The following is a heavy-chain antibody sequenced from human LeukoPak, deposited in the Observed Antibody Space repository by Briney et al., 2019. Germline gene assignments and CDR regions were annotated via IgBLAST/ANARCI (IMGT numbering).Heavy chain of an antibody. D-gene: IGHD3-10*01. V-gene: IGHV4-30-2*01. CDR1: GYAITSGGFS. CDR3: ARSRQASGLFNS. CDR2: IYDRGPA. Sequence: SQTLSLTCTVSGYAITSGGFSWNWIRQPPGKGLEWIGCIYDRGPAYYNPSLKSRSTISVDRPKNQFFLNVTSLTAADTAVYYCARSRQASGLFNSWGQGTLVVVSS. J-gene: IGHJ5*01.